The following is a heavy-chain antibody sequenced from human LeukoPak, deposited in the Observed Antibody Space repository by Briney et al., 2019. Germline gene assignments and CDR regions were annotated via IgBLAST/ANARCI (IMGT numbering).Heavy chain of an antibody. V-gene: IGHV4-30-2*01. CDR3: ARSEWELLSSNFDY. Sequence: SETLSLTCTVSGGSISSGGYYWSWIRQPPGKGLEWIGYIYHSGSTYYNPSLKSRVTISVDRSKNQFSLKLSSVTAADTAVYYCARSEWELLSSNFDYWGQGTLVTVSS. D-gene: IGHD1-26*01. CDR1: GGSISSGGYY. CDR2: IYHSGST. J-gene: IGHJ4*02.